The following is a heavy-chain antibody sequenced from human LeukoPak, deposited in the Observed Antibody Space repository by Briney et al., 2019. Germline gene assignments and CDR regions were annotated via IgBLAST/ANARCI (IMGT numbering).Heavy chain of an antibody. CDR2: IWYDGSNK. D-gene: IGHD5-18*01. V-gene: IGHV3-33*08. J-gene: IGHJ4*02. CDR3: ARDPGSYGSTLWDY. CDR1: GFTFSSYA. Sequence: PGRSLRLSCAASGFTFSSYAMHWVRQAPGKGLEWVAVIWYDGSNKYYADSVKGRFTISRDNSKNTLYLQMNSLRAEDTAVYYCARDPGSYGSTLWDYWGQGTLVTVSS.